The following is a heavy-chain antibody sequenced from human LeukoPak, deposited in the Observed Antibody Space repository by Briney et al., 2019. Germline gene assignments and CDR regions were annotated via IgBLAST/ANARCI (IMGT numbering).Heavy chain of an antibody. J-gene: IGHJ3*02. CDR2: ISSSSSTI. Sequence: GGSLRLSCAASGFTFSSYEMNWVRQAPGKGLEWVSYISSSSSTIKYADSVKGRFTISRDNAKNSLYLQMNSLRAEDTAVYYCARMPYDDNGDAFDIWGQGTMVTVSS. CDR1: GFTFSSYE. D-gene: IGHD3-22*01. CDR3: ARMPYDDNGDAFDI. V-gene: IGHV3-48*03.